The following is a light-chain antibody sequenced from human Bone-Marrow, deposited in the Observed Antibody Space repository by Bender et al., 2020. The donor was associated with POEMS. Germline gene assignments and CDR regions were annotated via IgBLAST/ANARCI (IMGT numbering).Light chain of an antibody. V-gene: IGLV2-14*01. CDR1: SSDVGGYDY. Sequence: QSALTQPASVSGSPGQSITISCTGTSSDVGGYDYVSWYQQHRDKAPKLMIYEVNKRPSGVPDRFSGSKSDNTAFLTVSGLQAEDEADYYCSSFTSSSTLVFGGGTKLTV. CDR3: SSFTSSSTLV. CDR2: EVN. J-gene: IGLJ2*01.